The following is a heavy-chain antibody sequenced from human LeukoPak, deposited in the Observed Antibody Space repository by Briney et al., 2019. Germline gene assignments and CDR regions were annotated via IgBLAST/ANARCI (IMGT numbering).Heavy chain of an antibody. V-gene: IGHV3-7*01. J-gene: IGHJ4*02. CDR3: AKDGITIFGVVTSIDY. CDR2: IKQDGSEK. D-gene: IGHD3-3*01. Sequence: GGSLRLSCAASGFRFSDYWMSWVRRAPGKGLEWVANIKQDGSEKNYVDSVKGRFTISRDNSKNTLYLQMNSLRAEDTAVYYCAKDGITIFGVVTSIDYWGQGTLVTVSS. CDR1: GFRFSDYW.